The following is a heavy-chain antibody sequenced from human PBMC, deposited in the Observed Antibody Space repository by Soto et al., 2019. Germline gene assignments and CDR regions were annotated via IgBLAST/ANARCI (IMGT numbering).Heavy chain of an antibody. CDR2: ISATGGGT. J-gene: IGHJ4*02. V-gene: IGHV3-23*01. Sequence: GGSLRLSCAASGFKFSNYAMSWVRQASGKGLESVSLISATGGGTYYADSVKGRFTISRDNSHNTLYLQVHSLTAEDTAVYYCAKDRRAGGNSAFYFDFWGQGAQVTVSS. CDR3: AKDRRAGGNSAFYFDF. CDR1: GFKFSNYA. D-gene: IGHD3-16*01.